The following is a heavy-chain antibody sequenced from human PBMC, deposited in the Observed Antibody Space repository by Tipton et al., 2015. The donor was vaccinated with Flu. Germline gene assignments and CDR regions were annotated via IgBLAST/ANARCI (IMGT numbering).Heavy chain of an antibody. V-gene: IGHV4-31*03. Sequence: TLSLTCSVSGFSMSRGGYFWSWIRQLPGKGLEWIGYIYYSGSTFYNPSLKSRVIISVDASKNQFSLRLNSVTAADTAMYYCARSYYASSWDFALWGQGSLVTVSS. J-gene: IGHJ4*02. D-gene: IGHD3-10*01. CDR1: GFSMSRGGYF. CDR2: IYYSGST. CDR3: ARSYYASSWDFAL.